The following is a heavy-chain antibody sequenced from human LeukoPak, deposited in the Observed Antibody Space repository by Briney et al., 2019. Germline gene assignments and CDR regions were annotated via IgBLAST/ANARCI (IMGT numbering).Heavy chain of an antibody. CDR2: IRNKANGYTT. J-gene: IGHJ4*02. CDR3: ARVRLSPTETQWLRINDH. D-gene: IGHD5-12*01. V-gene: IGHV3-72*01. CDR1: GFTFSDYY. Sequence: SGGSLRLSCVASGFTFSDYYMDWVRQAPGKGLEWVGRIRNKANGYTTEYAASVNGRFTISRDDSKSSLFLQMNGLITEDTAVYYCARVRLSPTETQWLRINDHWGQGTLVTVSS.